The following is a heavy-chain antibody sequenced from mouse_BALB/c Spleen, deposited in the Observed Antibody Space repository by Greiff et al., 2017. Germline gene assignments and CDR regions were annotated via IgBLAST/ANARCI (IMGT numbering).Heavy chain of an antibody. CDR3: ARYRFDYYAMDY. Sequence: DTVKGRFTISRDNPKNTLFLQMTSLRSEDTAMYYCARYRFDYYAMDYWGQGTSVTVSS. V-gene: IGHV5-17*02. D-gene: IGHD2-14*01. J-gene: IGHJ4*01.